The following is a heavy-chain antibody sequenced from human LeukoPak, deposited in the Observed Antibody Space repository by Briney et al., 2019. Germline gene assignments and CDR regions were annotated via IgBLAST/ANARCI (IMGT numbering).Heavy chain of an antibody. CDR3: ARETYYGSGTTLAY. D-gene: IGHD3-10*01. CDR1: GGSISSGGYY. Sequence: SQTLSLTCTVSGGSISSGGYYWSWIRQHPGKGLEWIGYIYYSGSTYYNPSLKSRVTISVDTSKNRFSLKLSSVTAADTAVYYCARETYYGSGTTLAYWGQGTLVTVSS. V-gene: IGHV4-31*03. J-gene: IGHJ4*02. CDR2: IYYSGST.